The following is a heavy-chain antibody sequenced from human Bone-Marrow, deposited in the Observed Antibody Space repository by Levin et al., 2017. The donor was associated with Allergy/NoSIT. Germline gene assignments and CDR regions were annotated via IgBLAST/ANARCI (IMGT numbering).Heavy chain of an antibody. CDR3: AKDRGIAAHHFDY. V-gene: IGHV3-30*18. Sequence: GESLKISCAASGFSFGSYGMHWVRQAPGKGLEWVAAILYDGSSKDYADSMRGRFTISRDNSKNTLYLQLNGLRAEDTAIYYCAKDRGIAAHHFDYWGQGTLVTVSS. J-gene: IGHJ4*02. CDR2: ILYDGSSK. CDR1: GFSFGSYG. D-gene: IGHD6-6*01.